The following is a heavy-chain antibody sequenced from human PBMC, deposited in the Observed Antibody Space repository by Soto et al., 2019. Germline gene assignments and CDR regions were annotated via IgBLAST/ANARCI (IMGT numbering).Heavy chain of an antibody. V-gene: IGHV4-59*01. Sequence: SETLSLTCTVSGGSINSDYWSWIRQPPGKALEWIGYIYNSGSTNYSPSLNSRVTISVDASKNQFSLKLNSVTAADTAVYYCAKDFRGRTESNVYKWFGLWGQGTLVTVSS. D-gene: IGHD3-16*01. J-gene: IGHJ5*02. CDR2: IYNSGST. CDR3: AKDFRGRTESNVYKWFGL. CDR1: GGSINSDY.